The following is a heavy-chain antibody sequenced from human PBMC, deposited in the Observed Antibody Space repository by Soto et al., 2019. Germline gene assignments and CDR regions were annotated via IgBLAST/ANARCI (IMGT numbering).Heavy chain of an antibody. CDR1: GFTFSDYY. Sequence: GGSLRLSCAASGFTFSDYYMSWIRQAPGKGLEWVSYISSSGSTIYYADSVKGRFTISRDNAKNSLYLQMNSLRAEDTAVYYCARAEGVVVVAATLDYWGQGTLVTVSS. CDR2: ISSSGSTI. J-gene: IGHJ4*02. V-gene: IGHV3-11*01. D-gene: IGHD2-15*01. CDR3: ARAEGVVVVAATLDY.